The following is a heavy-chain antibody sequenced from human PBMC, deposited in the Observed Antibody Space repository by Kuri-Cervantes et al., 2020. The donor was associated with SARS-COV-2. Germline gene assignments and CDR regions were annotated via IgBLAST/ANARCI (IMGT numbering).Heavy chain of an antibody. CDR1: GFTFSSYG. CDR2: ISNSGGST. D-gene: IGHD6-13*01. Sequence: LSLTCAASGFTFSSYGIHWVRQAPGKGLEWVSTISNSGGSTYYADSVKGRFTISRDNSKNTLYLQMNSLRADDTAVYYCAKSMSIAAPASDYWGQGTLVTVSS. J-gene: IGHJ4*02. CDR3: AKSMSIAAPASDY. V-gene: IGHV3-23*01.